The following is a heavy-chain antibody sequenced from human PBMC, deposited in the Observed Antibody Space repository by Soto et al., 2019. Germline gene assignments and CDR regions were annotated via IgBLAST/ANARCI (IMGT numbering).Heavy chain of an antibody. CDR2: IKPDGSDK. CDR3: ARDWGGLGPSHDY. Sequence: ESGGGLVQPGGSLRLSCAASGFTFSSHSMSWVRQAPGKGLEWVACIKPDGSDKYYVDSVKGRFTISRDNAKNSLHLQIDSLRVEDTAVYYCARDWGGLGPSHDYWGQGTLVTVSS. V-gene: IGHV3-7*01. CDR1: GFTFSSHS. D-gene: IGHD3-10*01. J-gene: IGHJ4*02.